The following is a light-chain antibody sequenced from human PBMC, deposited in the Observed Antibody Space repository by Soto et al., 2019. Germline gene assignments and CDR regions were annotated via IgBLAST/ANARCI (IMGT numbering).Light chain of an antibody. CDR1: QRLTSNY. CDR3: QQYSSSPGT. CDR2: GAS. J-gene: IGKJ1*01. V-gene: IGKV3-20*01. Sequence: EIVLTQSPGTLSLSPGEKATLSCRASQRLTSNYLAWYQQKPGQAPRLLIYGASSRATGIPDRFSGSGSGTDFTLIISRLEPEDFAVYSCQQYSSSPGTFGQGTKLEIK.